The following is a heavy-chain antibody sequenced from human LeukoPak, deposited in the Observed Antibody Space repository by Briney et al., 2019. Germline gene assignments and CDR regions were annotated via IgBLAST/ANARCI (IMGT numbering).Heavy chain of an antibody. CDR2: IYHSGST. D-gene: IGHD3-22*01. V-gene: IGHV4-30-2*01. Sequence: PSQTLSLTCAVSGGSISSGGYSWSWIRQPPGKGLEWIGYIYHSGSTYYNPSLKSRVTISVDRSKNQFSLKLSSVTAADTAVYYCASHTSYYYDNPQEAHNWGQGTLDTVSS. CDR1: GGSISSGGYS. CDR3: ASHTSYYYDNPQEAHN. J-gene: IGHJ4*02.